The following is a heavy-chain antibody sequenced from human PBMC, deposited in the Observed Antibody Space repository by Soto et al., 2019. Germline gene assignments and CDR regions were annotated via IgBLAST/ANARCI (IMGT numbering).Heavy chain of an antibody. Sequence: QVQLQESGPGLVKPSQTLSLTCAVSGGSISSGGAYYWSWIRQSPGKGLEWIAYIHYSGSTYYNSSLKSRVTISVDTAKNQFSLKVSSVTAADTAVYYCARSPKGLGNFDYRGQGTLVTVSS. D-gene: IGHD3-10*01. CDR3: ARSPKGLGNFDY. J-gene: IGHJ4*02. V-gene: IGHV4-30-4*01. CDR2: IHYSGST. CDR1: GGSISSGGAYY.